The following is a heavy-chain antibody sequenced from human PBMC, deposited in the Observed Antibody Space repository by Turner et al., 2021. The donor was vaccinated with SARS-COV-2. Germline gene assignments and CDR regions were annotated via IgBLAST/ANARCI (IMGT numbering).Heavy chain of an antibody. V-gene: IGHV4-31*03. CDR3: VRTLIVITLPPGTFDL. CDR1: GGSVNGRDYY. D-gene: IGHD1-26*01. J-gene: IGHJ3*01. CDR2: VYQSGNA. Sequence: QVQLQESGPGLVKPSQTLSLTCTVAGGSVNGRDYYWGWIRQLPGKGLEWLGYVYQSGNAYYNPSLQDRLTLSVDTSMNQFSLTWSSVTVADTAVYYCVRTLIVITLPPGTFDLWGQGTVVTVSS.